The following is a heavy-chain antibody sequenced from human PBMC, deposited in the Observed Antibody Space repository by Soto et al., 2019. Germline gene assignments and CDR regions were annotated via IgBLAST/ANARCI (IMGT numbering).Heavy chain of an antibody. J-gene: IGHJ4*02. Sequence: GGSLRLSCAASGFTFSSYAMSWVRQAPGKGLEWVSTISNSGGRTYYADSVKGRFAISRDNSKNTLYLQMTSLRPEDTAVYYCARERGYSYGVFDDWGQGTLVTVSS. CDR1: GFTFSSYA. D-gene: IGHD5-18*01. CDR2: ISNSGGRT. V-gene: IGHV3-23*01. CDR3: ARERGYSYGVFDD.